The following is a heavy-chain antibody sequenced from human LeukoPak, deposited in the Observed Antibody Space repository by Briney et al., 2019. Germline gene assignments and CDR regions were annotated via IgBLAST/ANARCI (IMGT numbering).Heavy chain of an antibody. V-gene: IGHV3-30-3*01. CDR3: ARAYRDAFDI. CDR1: GFTFSSYW. Sequence: GGSLRLSCAASGFTFSSYWMHWVRQAPGKGLEWVAVISYDGSNKYYADSVKGRFTISRDNSKNTLYLQMNSLRAEDTAVYYCARAYRDAFDIWGQGTMVTVSS. CDR2: ISYDGSNK. D-gene: IGHD1-14*01. J-gene: IGHJ3*02.